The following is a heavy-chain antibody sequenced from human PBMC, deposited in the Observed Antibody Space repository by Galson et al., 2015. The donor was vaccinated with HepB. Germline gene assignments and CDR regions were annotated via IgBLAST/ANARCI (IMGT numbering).Heavy chain of an antibody. CDR1: GFTFSSYN. CDR3: ARDLGGSGSHLSYYYDMDV. CDR2: IDSSSTII. D-gene: IGHD3-10*01. J-gene: IGHJ6*02. V-gene: IGHV3-48*01. Sequence: SLRLSCAASGFTFSSYNMNWVRQAPEKGLEWISYIDSSSTIIYYADSVKGRFTISRDNAKNSLYLQMNSLRAEDTGIYYCARDLGGSGSHLSYYYDMDVWGQGTTVTVSS.